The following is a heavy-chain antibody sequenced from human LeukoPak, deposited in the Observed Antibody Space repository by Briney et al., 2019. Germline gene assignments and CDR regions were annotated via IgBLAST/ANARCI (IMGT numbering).Heavy chain of an antibody. CDR3: ARESVTKYYFDY. D-gene: IGHD4-23*01. Sequence: GGSLRLSCAASGFTFSSYAMHWVRQAPGKGLEWVAVISYDGSNKYYADSVKGRFTISRDNSKNTLYLQMNSLRAEDTAVYYCARESVTKYYFDYWGQGTLVTVSS. CDR1: GFTFSSYA. J-gene: IGHJ4*02. V-gene: IGHV3-30*04. CDR2: ISYDGSNK.